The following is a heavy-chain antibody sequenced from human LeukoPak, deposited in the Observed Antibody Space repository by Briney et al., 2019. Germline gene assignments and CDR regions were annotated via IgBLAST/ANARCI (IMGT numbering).Heavy chain of an antibody. CDR2: ISSAGTTT. CDR3: ARGALWFGEFDSSYDY. D-gene: IGHD3-10*01. Sequence: GGSLRLSCAASGFTFSTYAMHWVRQAPGKGLEWVAFISSAGTTTYYADSVKGRFTISRDNSKNTLYLQMNSLRAEDTAVYYCARGALWFGEFDSSYDYWGQGTLVTVSS. V-gene: IGHV3-30-3*01. CDR1: GFTFSTYA. J-gene: IGHJ4*02.